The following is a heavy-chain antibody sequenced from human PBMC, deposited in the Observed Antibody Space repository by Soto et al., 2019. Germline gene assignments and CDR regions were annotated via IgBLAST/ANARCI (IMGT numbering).Heavy chain of an antibody. J-gene: IGHJ3*01. D-gene: IGHD1-26*01. CDR1: GFTFSAYT. CDR2: ISYDGKSE. Sequence: QMQLVESGGGVVQPGRSLRLSCAASGFTFSAYTMHWVRQAPGKGLEWVAVISYDGKSERYTDPVKGRFTVSRDNSKSTLSLQMNSLRAEDTAVYYCARDGYSGRSDGFDVWGQGTMVTVSS. V-gene: IGHV3-30*14. CDR3: ARDGYSGRSDGFDV.